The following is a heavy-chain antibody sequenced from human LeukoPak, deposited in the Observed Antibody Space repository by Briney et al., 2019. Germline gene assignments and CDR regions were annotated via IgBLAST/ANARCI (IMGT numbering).Heavy chain of an antibody. CDR3: AREIRDPRTNWFDP. CDR1: GGSISSGGYY. Sequence: SETLSLTCTVSGGSISSGGYYWSWIRQHPGKGLEWIGYIYYSGSTYYSPSLKSRVTISVDTSKNQFSLKLSSVTAADTAVYYCAREIRDPRTNWFDPWGQGTLVTVSS. J-gene: IGHJ5*02. D-gene: IGHD1/OR15-1a*01. V-gene: IGHV4-31*03. CDR2: IYYSGST.